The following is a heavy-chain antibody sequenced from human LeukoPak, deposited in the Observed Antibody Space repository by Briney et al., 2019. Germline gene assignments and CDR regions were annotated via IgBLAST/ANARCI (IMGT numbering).Heavy chain of an antibody. Sequence: GGSLRLSCAASGFTFSDYYMRWNRQSPGKGLEWVSYISSSSSYTNYADSVKGRFTISRDKAKNSLYLQMNSLRAEDTAVYYCARGTLPAAMIDYYYYGMDVWGQGTTVTVSS. CDR3: ARGTLPAAMIDYYYYGMDV. J-gene: IGHJ6*02. D-gene: IGHD2-2*01. V-gene: IGHV3-11*05. CDR2: ISSSSSYT. CDR1: GFTFSDYY.